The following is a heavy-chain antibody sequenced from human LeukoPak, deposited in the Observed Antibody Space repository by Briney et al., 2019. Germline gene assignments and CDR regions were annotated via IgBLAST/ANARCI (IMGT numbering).Heavy chain of an antibody. Sequence: SGTLSLTCTVSGHSISSGYYWGWIRQPPGKGLEWIGSIYHSGTTYYNPSLKSRVTISVDTSKNQFSLKLSSVTAADTAVYYCARDQPYIDVWGKGTTVTVSS. CDR1: GHSISSGYY. CDR2: IYHSGTT. CDR3: ARDQPYIDV. V-gene: IGHV4-38-2*02. J-gene: IGHJ6*03.